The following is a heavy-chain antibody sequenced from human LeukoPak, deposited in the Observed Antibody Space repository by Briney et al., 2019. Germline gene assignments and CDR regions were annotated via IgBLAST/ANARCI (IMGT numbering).Heavy chain of an antibody. D-gene: IGHD3-22*01. V-gene: IGHV3-23*01. Sequence: GGSLRLSCAASGFIFNNYGLVWVRQAPGKGLEWVSAFSNDGGGTTYADFVKGRFSVSGDNSKNTLFLQMNSLRAEDTALYYCAKGSSGYFFDLWGQGTLVTVSS. CDR3: AKGSSGYFFDL. CDR1: GFIFNNYG. CDR2: FSNDGGGT. J-gene: IGHJ4*02.